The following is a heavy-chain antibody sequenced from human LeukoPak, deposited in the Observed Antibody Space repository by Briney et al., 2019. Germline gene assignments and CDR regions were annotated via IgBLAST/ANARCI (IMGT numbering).Heavy chain of an antibody. CDR1: GFSFSTSN. CDR2: ISGSSSTI. D-gene: IGHD6-19*01. J-gene: IGHJ3*01. Sequence: GGSLRLSCAAAGFSFSTSNMNWVRQAPGKGLEWVSYISGSSSTIYYADSVKGRFTISRDNAKNSLYLQMNSLRVDDTAVYYCTREFSGWRGGAFDLWRQGTMVTVSS. CDR3: TREFSGWRGGAFDL. V-gene: IGHV3-48*04.